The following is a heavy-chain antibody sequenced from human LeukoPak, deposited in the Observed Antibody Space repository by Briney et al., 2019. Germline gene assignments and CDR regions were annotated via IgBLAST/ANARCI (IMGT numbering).Heavy chain of an antibody. V-gene: IGHV3-23*01. D-gene: IGHD2/OR15-2a*01. CDR1: GFTFSSYV. Sequence: QTGRCLRLSCAASGFTFSSYVMSWVRQAPGKGLEWVSAISSGGGNTYYTDSVKGRFTISRDNSKNTLYLQMNTLRAEDTAVYYCAKVGNSITEGYWGQGTLVTVSS. CDR3: AKVGNSITEGY. J-gene: IGHJ4*02. CDR2: ISSGGGNT.